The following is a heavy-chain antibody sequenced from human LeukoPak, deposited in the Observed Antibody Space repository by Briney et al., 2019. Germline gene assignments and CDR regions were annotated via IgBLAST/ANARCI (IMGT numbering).Heavy chain of an antibody. CDR1: GYSFTSYW. CDR3: ARPTGPRDYIRAFDI. Sequence: GASLKISFKGSGYSFTSYWIGWVRQMPGKGLEWMGIIYPGDSDTRYSPSFQGQVTISADKSISTAYLQWSSLKASDTAMYYCARPTGPRDYIRAFDIWGQGTMVTVSS. D-gene: IGHD3-10*02. CDR2: IYPGDSDT. V-gene: IGHV5-51*01. J-gene: IGHJ3*02.